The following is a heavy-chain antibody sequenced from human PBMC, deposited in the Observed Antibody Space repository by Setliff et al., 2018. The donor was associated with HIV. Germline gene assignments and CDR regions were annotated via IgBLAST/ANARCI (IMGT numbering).Heavy chain of an antibody. CDR3: ARIFGDQGYYYGMDV. J-gene: IGHJ6*02. Sequence: KPSETLSLTCTVSGGSISSYYWSWIRQPPGKGLEWIGYIYYSGSTNYNPSLKSRVTISVDTSKNQFSLKLSSVIAAGTAVYYCARIFGDQGYYYGMDVWGQGTTVTVSS. V-gene: IGHV4-59*01. D-gene: IGHD3-3*01. CDR2: IYYSGST. CDR1: GGSISSYY.